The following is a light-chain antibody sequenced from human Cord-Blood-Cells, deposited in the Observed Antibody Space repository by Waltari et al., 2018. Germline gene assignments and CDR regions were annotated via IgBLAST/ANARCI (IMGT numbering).Light chain of an antibody. CDR3: QVWDSSTV. CDR2: RDS. J-gene: IGLJ1*01. CDR1: NIGSKN. V-gene: IGLV3-9*01. Sequence: SYELTQPLSVSVALGQTARITCGGKNIGSKNVHWYQQKPGQAPVLVIYRDSNRPSGIPERFSGSNSGNTATLTISRAQAGDEADYYCQVWDSSTVFGTGTKVTVL.